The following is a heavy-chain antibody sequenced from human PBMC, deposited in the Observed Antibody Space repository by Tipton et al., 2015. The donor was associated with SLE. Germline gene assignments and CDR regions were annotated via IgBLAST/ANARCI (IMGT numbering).Heavy chain of an antibody. CDR1: GFSFSDYE. V-gene: IGHV3-48*03. J-gene: IGHJ6*02. CDR2: ISSGGTTI. CDR3: ARYGCTGGVCYYYYGMDV. D-gene: IGHD2-8*02. Sequence: GSLRLSCAASGFSFSDYEMNWVRQAPGKGLEWVSYISSGGTTIYYAVSVKGRFTISRDTSKNTLYLQMNSLRPDDTAVYYCARYGCTGGVCYYYYGMDVWGQGTTVTVSS.